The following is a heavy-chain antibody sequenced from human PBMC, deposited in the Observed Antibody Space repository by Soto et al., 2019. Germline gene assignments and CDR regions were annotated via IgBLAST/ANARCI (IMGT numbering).Heavy chain of an antibody. V-gene: IGHV4-30-4*01. J-gene: IGHJ6*02. D-gene: IGHD1-7*01. Sequence: QVQLQESGPGLVKPSQTLSLTCTVSGGSISSGDYYWSWIRQPPGKGLEWIGYIYYSGSTYYNPSLKSRVTISVDTSKNQFSLKLSSVTAADTAVYYGARVATGTTYYDYGMDVWGQGTTVTVSS. CDR1: GGSISSGDYY. CDR3: ARVATGTTYYDYGMDV. CDR2: IYYSGST.